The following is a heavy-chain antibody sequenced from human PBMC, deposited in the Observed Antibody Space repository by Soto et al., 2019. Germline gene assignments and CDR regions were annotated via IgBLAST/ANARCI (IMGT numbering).Heavy chain of an antibody. CDR2: IAVGSGYT. J-gene: IGHJ4*02. D-gene: IGHD2-8*01. CDR3: AADATAWQQMVPSDY. Sequence: KVSCNASGFTFTSSAFQWVRHARGQRLEWIGWIAVGSGYTNYAQRFQDRVTLTRDMFTATTYMELSRLTSEDTAIYYCAADATAWQQMVPSDYWGQGTLVTVSS. CDR1: GFTFTSSA. V-gene: IGHV1-58*01.